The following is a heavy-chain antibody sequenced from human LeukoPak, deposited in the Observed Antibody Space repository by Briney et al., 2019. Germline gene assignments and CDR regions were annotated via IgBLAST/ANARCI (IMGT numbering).Heavy chain of an antibody. J-gene: IGHJ3*02. CDR2: IRSRTYGGTT. CDR3: TRVPGYSYGYETFDI. Sequence: GGSLRLSCTASGFTFGDYAMSWFRQAPGKGLEWVGLIRSRTYGGTTEYVASVKGRFTISRDDSKSIAYLQMNSLKTEDTAVYYCTRVPGYSYGYETFDIWGQGTMVTVSS. V-gene: IGHV3-49*03. CDR1: GFTFGDYA. D-gene: IGHD5-18*01.